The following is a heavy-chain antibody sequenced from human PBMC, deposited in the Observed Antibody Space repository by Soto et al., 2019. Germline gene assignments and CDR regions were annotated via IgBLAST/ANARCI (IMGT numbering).Heavy chain of an antibody. V-gene: IGHV3-74*01. J-gene: IGHJ4*02. CDR3: AVKANTNGWFVGDY. CDR2: INGDGSST. Sequence: PGGSLRLSCAASGFTFSSYWMHWVRQAPGKGLVWVSRINGDGSSTNYADSVRGRFIISRDNAKNTLYLQMNGLRAEDTAVYYCAVKANTNGWFVGDYWGQGNLVTVYS. CDR1: GFTFSSYW. D-gene: IGHD3-10*01.